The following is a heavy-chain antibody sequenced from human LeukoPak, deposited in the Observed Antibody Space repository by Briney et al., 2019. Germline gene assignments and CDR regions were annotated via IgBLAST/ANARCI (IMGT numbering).Heavy chain of an antibody. V-gene: IGHV5-51*01. Sequence: GESLKISCKGSGYSFTSYWIGWVRQMPGKGLEWMGIIYPGDSDTRYSPSFRGQVTISADKSISTAYLQWSSLKASDTAMYYCARQPKEYCGGDCYSGNWFDPWGQGTLVTVSS. CDR3: ARQPKEYCGGDCYSGNWFDP. J-gene: IGHJ5*02. D-gene: IGHD2-21*02. CDR1: GYSFTSYW. CDR2: IYPGDSDT.